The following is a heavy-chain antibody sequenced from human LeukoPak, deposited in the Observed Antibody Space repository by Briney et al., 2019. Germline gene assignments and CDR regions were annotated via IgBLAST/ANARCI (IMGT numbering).Heavy chain of an antibody. J-gene: IGHJ3*02. CDR3: ARDRCSSTSCYRSYALDI. CDR1: GGSFSGYY. V-gene: IGHV4-34*01. D-gene: IGHD2-2*01. Sequence: SETLSLTCAVYGGSFSGYYWSWIRQPPGKGLEWIGEINHSGSTNYNPSLKSRVTISVDTSKNQFSLKLSSVTAADTAVYYCARDRCSSTSCYRSYALDIWGQGTMVTVSS. CDR2: INHSGST.